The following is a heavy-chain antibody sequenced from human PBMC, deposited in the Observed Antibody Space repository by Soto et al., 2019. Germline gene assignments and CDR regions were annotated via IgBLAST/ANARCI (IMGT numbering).Heavy chain of an antibody. Sequence: EVQLLESGGGLVQPGGSLRLSCAASGFTFSSYAMSWVRQAPGKGLEWVSAISGSGGSTYYADSVKGRFTISRDNSKNTLYLQMNSLRAEDTAVYYCAKEGATILGVVRLLGYFDYWGQGTLVTVSS. V-gene: IGHV3-23*01. CDR1: GFTFSSYA. D-gene: IGHD3-3*01. J-gene: IGHJ4*02. CDR3: AKEGATILGVVRLLGYFDY. CDR2: ISGSGGST.